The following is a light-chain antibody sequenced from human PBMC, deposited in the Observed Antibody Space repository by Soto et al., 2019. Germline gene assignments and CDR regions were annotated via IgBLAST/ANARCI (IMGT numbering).Light chain of an antibody. CDR3: QQFGSSVT. J-gene: IGKJ5*01. CDR1: QSVSSTY. CDR2: RTS. V-gene: IGKV3-20*01. Sequence: EIVLTQSPGPLSLSPGERATLSCRASQSVSSTYLAWYQQKPGQAPRLLIYRTSTRATGIPDRFSCSGSGTDFTLTISRLEPEDFAVYYCQQFGSSVTFGQGTRLDIK.